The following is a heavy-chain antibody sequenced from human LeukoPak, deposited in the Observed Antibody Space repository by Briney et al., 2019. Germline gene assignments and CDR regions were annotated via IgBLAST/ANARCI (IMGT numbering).Heavy chain of an antibody. V-gene: IGHV3-11*01. J-gene: IGHJ6*03. CDR2: ISSSGSTI. CDR1: GFTFGDFY. Sequence: GGSLRLSCVGSGFTFGDFYMSWIRQAPGKGLEWVSYISSSGSTIYYADSVKGRFTISRDNAKNSLYLQMNSLRAEDTAVYYCARDLQPRGYYYYMDVWGKGTTVTVSS. CDR3: ARDLQPRGYYYYMDV.